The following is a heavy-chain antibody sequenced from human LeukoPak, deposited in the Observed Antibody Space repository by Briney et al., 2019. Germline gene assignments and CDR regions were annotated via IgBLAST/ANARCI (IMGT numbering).Heavy chain of an antibody. D-gene: IGHD5-12*01. J-gene: IGHJ6*02. CDR1: GGSLSGYY. CDR3: ARGIRGGGMNASGYYRYHYNGLDV. CDR2: VIHSQSI. V-gene: IGHV4-34*01. Sequence: SETLSLTGAVSGGSLSGYYWSWIRQSPGKGLEWIGEVIHSQSINLNPSLMSRLAISVDTSKNQFSLRLSSVTAADTAVYFCARGIRGGGMNASGYYRYHYNGLDVWGQGTTVTVSS.